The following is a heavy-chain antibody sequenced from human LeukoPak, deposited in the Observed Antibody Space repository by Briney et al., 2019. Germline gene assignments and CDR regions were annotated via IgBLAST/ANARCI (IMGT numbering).Heavy chain of an antibody. J-gene: IGHJ4*02. CDR2: IWYDGQTK. D-gene: IGHD6-19*01. CDR1: GFIFSNYG. CDR3: AREWGRIAVAGGPGY. V-gene: IGHV3-33*01. Sequence: GESLRLSCEASGFIFSNYGMHWVRQAPGKGLEWLALIWYDGQTKFYADSVKGRFTISRDNSGNTLFPHMTSLRVEDTAVYYCAREWGRIAVAGGPGYWGQGALVTVSS.